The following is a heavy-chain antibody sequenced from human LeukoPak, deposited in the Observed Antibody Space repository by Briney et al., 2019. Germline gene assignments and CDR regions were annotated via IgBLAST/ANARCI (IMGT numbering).Heavy chain of an antibody. D-gene: IGHD1-1*01. CDR2: INHSGST. CDR1: GGSFSGYY. V-gene: IGHV4-34*01. J-gene: IGHJ4*02. CDR3: ARQVHWNDVYFDY. Sequence: SETLSLTCAVYGGSFSGYYWSWIRQPPGKGLEWIGEINHSGSTNYNPSLKSRVTISVDTSKNQFSLKLSSVTAADTAVYYCARQVHWNDVYFDYWGQGTLVTVSS.